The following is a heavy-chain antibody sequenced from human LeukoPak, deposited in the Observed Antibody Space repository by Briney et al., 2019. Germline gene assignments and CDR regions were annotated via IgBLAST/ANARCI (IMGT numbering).Heavy chain of an antibody. Sequence: PSETLSLTCTVSGASISNYYWTWIRQPPGKGLEWIGYIYYSGSTNYRPSLKSRVTISVDTSKNQVSLRLRSVTAADTAVYYCASLAAGKGYYYYYMDVWGKGTTVTVSS. CDR2: IYYSGST. CDR1: GASISNYY. D-gene: IGHD6-13*01. V-gene: IGHV4-59*01. CDR3: ASLAAGKGYYYYYMDV. J-gene: IGHJ6*03.